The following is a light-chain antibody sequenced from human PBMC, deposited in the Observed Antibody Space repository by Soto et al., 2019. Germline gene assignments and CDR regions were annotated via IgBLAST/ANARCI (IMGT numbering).Light chain of an antibody. J-gene: IGLJ1*01. CDR2: SNS. V-gene: IGLV1-44*01. Sequence: QAVVIQPPSASGTPGQRVTVSCSGGSSNIGSYTVNWYQQLPGAAPKLLIYSNSQRPSGVPDRFSASKSGTSASLAISGLQSEDEAEYYCAAWDDSLNGYVFGPGTSSPS. CDR3: AAWDDSLNGYV. CDR1: SSNIGSYT.